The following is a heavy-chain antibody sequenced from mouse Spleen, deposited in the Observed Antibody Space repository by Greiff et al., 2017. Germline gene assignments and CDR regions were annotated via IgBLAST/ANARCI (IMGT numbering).Heavy chain of an antibody. CDR2: FNPNNDDT. V-gene: IGHV1-47*01. D-gene: IGHD2-3*01. CDR3: ARPDGYSPFAY. CDR1: GYTFTTYP. Sequence: VQLKESGAELVKPGASVKMSCKASGYTFTTYPIEWVKQSHGKSLEWIGNFNPNNDDTKYNEKFKGKATLTVEKSSSTVYLELSRLTSDDSAVYYCARPDGYSPFAYWGQGTLVTVSA. J-gene: IGHJ3*01.